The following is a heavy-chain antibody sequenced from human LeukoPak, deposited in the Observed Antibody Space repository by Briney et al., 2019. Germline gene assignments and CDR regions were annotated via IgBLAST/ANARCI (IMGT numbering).Heavy chain of an antibody. D-gene: IGHD2-21*02. Sequence: GGSLRLSCAASGFTFSSYWMSWVRQAPGKGLEWVANIKQDGSEKYYVDSVKGRFTISRDNAKNSLYLQMNSLRAEDTAVYYCARQAYCGGDCYSGSFDYWGQGTLVTVSS. CDR1: GFTFSSYW. V-gene: IGHV3-7*01. CDR2: IKQDGSEK. J-gene: IGHJ4*02. CDR3: ARQAYCGGDCYSGSFDY.